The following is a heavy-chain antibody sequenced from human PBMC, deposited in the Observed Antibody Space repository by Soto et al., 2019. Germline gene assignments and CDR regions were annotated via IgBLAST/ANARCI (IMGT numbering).Heavy chain of an antibody. Sequence: PSETLSLTCTVSGGSISSGGYYWSWIRQHPGKGLEWIGYIYYSGSTYYNPSLKSRVTISVDTSKNQFSLKLSSVTAADTAMYYCARGGNFWSGYRNYYYGMDVWGQGTTVTVSS. J-gene: IGHJ6*02. V-gene: IGHV4-31*03. D-gene: IGHD3-3*01. CDR2: IYYSGST. CDR1: GGSISSGGYY. CDR3: ARGGNFWSGYRNYYYGMDV.